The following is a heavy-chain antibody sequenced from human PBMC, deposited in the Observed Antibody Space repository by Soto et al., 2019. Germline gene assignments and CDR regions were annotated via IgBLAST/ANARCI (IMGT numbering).Heavy chain of an antibody. CDR3: ASYDSSGYYLSYAFDI. Sequence: SVKVSCKASGGTFSSYAISWVRQAPGQGLEWMGGIIPIFGTANYAQKFQGRVTITADESTSTASMELSSLRSEDTAVYYCASYDSSGYYLSYAFDIWGQGTMVTVSS. D-gene: IGHD3-22*01. J-gene: IGHJ3*02. CDR1: GGTFSSYA. CDR2: IIPIFGTA. V-gene: IGHV1-69*13.